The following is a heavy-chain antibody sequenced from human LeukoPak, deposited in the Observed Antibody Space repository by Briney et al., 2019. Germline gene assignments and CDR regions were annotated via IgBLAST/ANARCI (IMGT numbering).Heavy chain of an antibody. CDR1: GFPFSSYG. CDR3: ARWYYYETSGLYYGSFDN. V-gene: IGHV3-23*01. J-gene: IGHJ5*02. CDR2: IIGSGSST. Sequence: GSLRLSCAASGFPFSSYGMSWVRQAPGKGLQRVSVIIGSGSSTYYADSVKGRFTISRDNARNTLYLQMNSLRAEDTAVYYCARWYYYETSGLYYGSFDNWGQGTLVTVSS. D-gene: IGHD3-22*01.